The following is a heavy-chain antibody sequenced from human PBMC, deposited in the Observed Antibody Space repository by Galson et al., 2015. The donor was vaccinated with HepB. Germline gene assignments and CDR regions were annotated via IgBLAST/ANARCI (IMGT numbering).Heavy chain of an antibody. Sequence: SVKVSCKASGGTFSSYAISWVRQAPGQGLEWMGRIIPILGIANYAQKFQGRVTITADKSTSTAYMELSSLRSEDTAVYYCARWLPYYDSSGYQAGGMDVWGQGTTVTVSS. V-gene: IGHV1-69*04. J-gene: IGHJ6*02. CDR2: IIPILGIA. D-gene: IGHD3-22*01. CDR1: GGTFSSYA. CDR3: ARWLPYYDSSGYQAGGMDV.